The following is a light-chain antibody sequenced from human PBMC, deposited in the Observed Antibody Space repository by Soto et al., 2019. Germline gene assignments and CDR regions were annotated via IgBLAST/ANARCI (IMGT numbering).Light chain of an antibody. Sequence: QSALTQPASVSGSPGQSITISCTGTSSDVGGYNYVSWYQHHPGKAPKRIIHEVSNRPSGVSNRFDGSKSGNTASLTISGLQAEDEADYYCTSCTTSDTPPVIFGGGTKLTVL. CDR2: EVS. V-gene: IGLV2-14*01. J-gene: IGLJ2*01. CDR3: TSCTTSDTPPVI. CDR1: SSDVGGYNY.